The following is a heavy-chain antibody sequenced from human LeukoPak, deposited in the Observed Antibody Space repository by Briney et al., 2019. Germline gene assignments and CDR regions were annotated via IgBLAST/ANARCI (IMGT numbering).Heavy chain of an antibody. V-gene: IGHV1-18*01. CDR3: ARVGFDSSGYYYAN. CDR1: GYTFTSYG. D-gene: IGHD3-22*01. J-gene: IGHJ4*02. CDR2: ISAYNGNT. Sequence: ASVKVSCKASGYTFTSYGISWVRQAPGQGLEWMGWISAYNGNTNYAQKFQGRVTITADESTSTAYMELSSLRSEDTAVYYCARVGFDSSGYYYANWGQGTLVTVSS.